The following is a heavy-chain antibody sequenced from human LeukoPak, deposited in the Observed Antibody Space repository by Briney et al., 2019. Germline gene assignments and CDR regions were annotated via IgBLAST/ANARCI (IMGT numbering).Heavy chain of an antibody. J-gene: IGHJ5*02. Sequence: ASVRVSCKTSGYTFTTYAIHWVRQAPGQGLEWMGWISTNTGNPTFAQGFTGRFVFSLDTSVNTAYLQISSLKAEDTAVYYCARVIRQLLVVWFDPWGQGTLVTVSS. V-gene: IGHV7-4-1*02. CDR3: ARVIRQLLVVWFDP. D-gene: IGHD2-8*02. CDR2: ISTNTGNP. CDR1: GYTFTTYA.